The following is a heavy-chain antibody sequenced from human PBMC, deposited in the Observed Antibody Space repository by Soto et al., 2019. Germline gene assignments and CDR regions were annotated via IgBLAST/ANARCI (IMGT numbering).Heavy chain of an antibody. V-gene: IGHV1-3*01. Sequence: ASVKVSCKASGHTFTGYAIHWVRQAPGQRLEWMGWINGGNGDTKYSQNFQGRVTITRETSASTAYMELTSLGSEDTAVYHCARGYCSSTSCQYYFDYWGQGTPVTVSS. D-gene: IGHD2-2*01. CDR3: ARGYCSSTSCQYYFDY. CDR1: GHTFTGYA. J-gene: IGHJ4*02. CDR2: INGGNGDT.